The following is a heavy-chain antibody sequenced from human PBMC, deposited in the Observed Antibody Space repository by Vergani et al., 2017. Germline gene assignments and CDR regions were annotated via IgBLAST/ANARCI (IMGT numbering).Heavy chain of an antibody. Sequence: QVQLVQSGAEVKQPGSSVKVSCKASGGTFSSYAISWVRQAPGQGLEWMGRIIPIFGTANYAQKFQGRGTSTADKSTSTAYMELSSLRSEDTAVYYCAREPFGVVIDAFDIWGQGTMVTGSS. J-gene: IGHJ3*02. CDR1: GGTFSSYA. CDR3: AREPFGVVIDAFDI. V-gene: IGHV1-69*14. CDR2: IIPIFGTA. D-gene: IGHD3-3*01.